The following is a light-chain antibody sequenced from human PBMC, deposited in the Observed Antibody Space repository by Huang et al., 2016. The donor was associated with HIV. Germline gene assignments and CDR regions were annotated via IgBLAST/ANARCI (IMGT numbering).Light chain of an antibody. CDR2: DTS. J-gene: IGKJ4*01. V-gene: IGKV3D-20*01. CDR1: QSITKNY. Sequence: EIVLTQSPATLSLSPGERATLSCGASQSITKNYLAWYQQKPVLAPRLLIYDTSTRATGIPDRFSGRGSGTDFTLTINRLEPEDFAVYYCHQYGSSPLTFGGGTKVEIK. CDR3: HQYGSSPLT.